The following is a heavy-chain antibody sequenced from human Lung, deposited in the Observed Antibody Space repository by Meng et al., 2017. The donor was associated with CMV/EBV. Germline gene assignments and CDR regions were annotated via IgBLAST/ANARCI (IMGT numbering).Heavy chain of an antibody. J-gene: IGHJ4*02. CDR3: ARGRGSSWYVFVY. CDR1: GFTVSSNY. Sequence: GGSLRLSCAASGFTVSSNYMGWVRQAQGKGLEWVSVIYSGGSTYYADSVKGRFTISRDNSKNTLYLQMNSLRAEDTAVYYCARGRGSSWYVFVYWGQGTLVTVSS. CDR2: IYSGGST. D-gene: IGHD6-13*01. V-gene: IGHV3-53*01.